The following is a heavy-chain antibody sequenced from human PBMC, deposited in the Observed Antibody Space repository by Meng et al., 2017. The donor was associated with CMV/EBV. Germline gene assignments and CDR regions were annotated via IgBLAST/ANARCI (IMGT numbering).Heavy chain of an antibody. CDR3: AKGKGGCSSTSCYTACDY. CDR1: GFTFSSYA. J-gene: IGHJ4*02. Sequence: GESLKISCAASGFTFSSYAMSWVCQAPGKGLEWVSAISGSGGSTYYADSVKGRFTISRDNSKNTLYLQMNSLRAEDTAVYYCAKGKGGCSSTSCYTACDYWGQGTLVTVSS. D-gene: IGHD2-2*02. V-gene: IGHV3-23*01. CDR2: ISGSGGST.